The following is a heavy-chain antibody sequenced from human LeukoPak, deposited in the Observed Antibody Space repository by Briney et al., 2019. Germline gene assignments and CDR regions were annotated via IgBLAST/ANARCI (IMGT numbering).Heavy chain of an antibody. D-gene: IGHD3-9*01. Sequence: GGSLRLSCAASGFTFDDYAMHWVRQAPGKGLEWVSGISWNSGSIGYADSVKGRFTISRDNAKNSLYLQMNSLRAEDTALYYCAKDGYDILTGRWDYWGQGTLVTVSS. CDR3: AKDGYDILTGRWDY. V-gene: IGHV3-9*01. CDR2: ISWNSGSI. CDR1: GFTFDDYA. J-gene: IGHJ4*02.